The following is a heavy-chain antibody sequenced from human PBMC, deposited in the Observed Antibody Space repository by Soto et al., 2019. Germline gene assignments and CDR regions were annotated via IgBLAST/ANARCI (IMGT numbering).Heavy chain of an antibody. CDR2: INHSGIT. CDR3: ARGASWSARDWFAP. V-gene: IGHV4-34*01. D-gene: IGHD1-26*01. CDR1: GGSFSDYK. J-gene: IGHJ5*02. Sequence: QVHLQQWGTGLLKSSETLSLTCAVNGGSFSDYKWTWIRQSPGKGLEWIGEINHSGITNYNPSFKSRVTRSVDTSKKQFSLRVKSVTAADTALYFCARGASWSARDWFAPWGQGTLVTVSS.